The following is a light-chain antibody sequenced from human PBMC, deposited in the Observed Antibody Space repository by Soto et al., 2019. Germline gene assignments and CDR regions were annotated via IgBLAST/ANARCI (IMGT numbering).Light chain of an antibody. Sequence: DIQMTQSPSTLPASVGDRVTITCRANQSISTWLAWYQQKPGKAPNLLIYKASRLETGVPSRFSGSGSGTEFTLTIRFLQPDDFATYYCQQYNSYSPLTFGGGTKVEIK. CDR2: KAS. CDR3: QQYNSYSPLT. V-gene: IGKV1-5*03. J-gene: IGKJ4*01. CDR1: QSISTW.